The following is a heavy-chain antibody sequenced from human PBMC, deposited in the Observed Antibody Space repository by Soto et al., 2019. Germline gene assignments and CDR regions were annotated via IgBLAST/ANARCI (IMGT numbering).Heavy chain of an antibody. CDR3: ARRYGGNLDY. J-gene: IGHJ4*02. Sequence: QVQLQESGPGLVKPSETLSLTCTVSGGSISSYYWSWIRQPPGKGLEWIGYIYYSGSTNYNPSLKSRVTISVDTSKNQFSLKLSSATAADTAVYYCARRYGGNLDYWGQGTQVTVSS. CDR1: GGSISSYY. V-gene: IGHV4-59*08. D-gene: IGHD1-1*01. CDR2: IYYSGST.